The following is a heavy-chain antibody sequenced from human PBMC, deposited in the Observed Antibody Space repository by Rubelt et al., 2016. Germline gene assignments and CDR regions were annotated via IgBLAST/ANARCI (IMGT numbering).Heavy chain of an antibody. CDR3: ARGVRSSGWYYFQH. D-gene: IGHD6-19*01. CDR2: INHSGST. CDR1: GGSFSGYY. Sequence: ETLSLTCAVYGGSFSGYYWSWIRQPPGKGLEGIGEINHSGSTNYNPSLKSRGTISVDTSKNQFSLKLSSVTAADTAVYYCARGVRSSGWYYFQHWGQGTLVSVSS. J-gene: IGHJ1*01. V-gene: IGHV4-34*01.